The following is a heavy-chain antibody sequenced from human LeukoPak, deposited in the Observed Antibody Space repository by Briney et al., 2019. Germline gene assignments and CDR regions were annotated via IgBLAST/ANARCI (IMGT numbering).Heavy chain of an antibody. J-gene: IGHJ4*02. CDR1: GGSFSGYY. V-gene: IGHV4-34*01. D-gene: IGHD6-19*01. Sequence: PSETLSLTCAVYGGSFSGYYWNWVRQPPGKGLEWLGEINRSRSTNYNPSLKSRVTISLDTSKNQFSLQLSSVTAADTAVYYCARAVGQGLVQGDNWGQGTLFPVSS. CDR2: INRSRST. CDR3: ARAVGQGLVQGDN.